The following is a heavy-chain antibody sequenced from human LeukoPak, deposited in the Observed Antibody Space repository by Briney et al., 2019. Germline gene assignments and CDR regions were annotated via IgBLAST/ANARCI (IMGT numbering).Heavy chain of an antibody. Sequence: PSETLSLTCAVYGGSFSGYYWSWIRQPPGKGLEWIGEINHSGSTNYNPSLKSRVTISVDTSKNQFSLKLSSVTAADTAVYYCARECSSSCNDYWGQGTLVTVSS. CDR2: INHSGST. CDR1: GGSFSGYY. V-gene: IGHV4-34*01. J-gene: IGHJ4*02. D-gene: IGHD6-13*01. CDR3: ARECSSSCNDY.